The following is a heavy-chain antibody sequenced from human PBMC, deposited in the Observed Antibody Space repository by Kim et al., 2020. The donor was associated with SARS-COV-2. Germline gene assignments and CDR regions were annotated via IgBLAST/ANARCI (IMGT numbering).Heavy chain of an antibody. CDR1: GDTFSSYN. Sequence: SVKVSCKVFGDTFSSYNINWVRQAPGQGLEWMGRIIPMAGIPDYAQKFQGRVTITADRSTYTAYLDVSSLTSEDTAVYYCARPAGGFGECLDYWGLGNPVTLSS. D-gene: IGHD3-10*01. V-gene: IGHV1-69*02. J-gene: IGHJ4*02. CDR2: IIPMAGIP. CDR3: ARPAGGFGECLDY.